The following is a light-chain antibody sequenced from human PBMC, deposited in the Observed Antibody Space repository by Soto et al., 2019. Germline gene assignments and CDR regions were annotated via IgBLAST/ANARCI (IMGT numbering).Light chain of an antibody. CDR1: SSDVGGHNF. CDR2: EVS. V-gene: IGLV2-14*01. J-gene: IGLJ1*01. CDR3: SSYTSSGV. Sequence: QSALTQPASVSGSPGQSIAISCTGTSSDVGGHNFVSWYQQHPGKAPKLILYEVSNRPSGVSSRFSGSKSGNTASLTISGLQAEDEADYYCSSYTSSGVFGTGTKLTVL.